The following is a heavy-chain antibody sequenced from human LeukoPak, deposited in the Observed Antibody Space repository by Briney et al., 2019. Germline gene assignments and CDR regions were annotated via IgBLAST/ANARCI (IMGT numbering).Heavy chain of an antibody. D-gene: IGHD3-10*01. CDR2: INHSGST. J-gene: IGHJ5*02. CDR3: AERKLLWLGERGFDP. Sequence: SETLSLTCAVYGGSFSGYYWSWIRQPPGKGLEWIGEINHSGSTNYNPSLKSRVTISVDTSKNQFSLKLSSVTAADTAVYYCAERKLLWLGERGFDPWGQGTLVNVSS. V-gene: IGHV4-34*01. CDR1: GGSFSGYY.